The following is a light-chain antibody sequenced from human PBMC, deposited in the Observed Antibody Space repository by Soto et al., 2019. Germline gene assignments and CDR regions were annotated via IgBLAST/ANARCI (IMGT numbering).Light chain of an antibody. CDR3: QLYGTSPPYT. Sequence: EIVLTQSPGTLSLSPGERATLSCSASQSVSSSSLAWYQHRPGQAPRLLIFTASSRATGTPDRFSGSGSGTDFTLTISRLEPEDFAVYYCQLYGTSPPYTFGPGTKLEIK. CDR2: TAS. J-gene: IGKJ2*01. V-gene: IGKV3-20*01. CDR1: QSVSSSS.